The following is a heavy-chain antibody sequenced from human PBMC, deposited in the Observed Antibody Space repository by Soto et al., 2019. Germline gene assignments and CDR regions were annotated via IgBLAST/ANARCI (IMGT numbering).Heavy chain of an antibody. CDR2: TYQTTIT. CDR3: ARGLHWNYGYGY. Sequence: TLSLTCAVYGGSFSGYYWSWIRQPPGKGLEWIAYTYQTTITNYNPSLKSRVTISVDSSKNQFSLKLTSVTAADTAVYYCARGLHWNYGYGYWGQGKLVTVSS. D-gene: IGHD1-7*01. V-gene: IGHV4-59*01. J-gene: IGHJ4*01. CDR1: GGSFSGYY.